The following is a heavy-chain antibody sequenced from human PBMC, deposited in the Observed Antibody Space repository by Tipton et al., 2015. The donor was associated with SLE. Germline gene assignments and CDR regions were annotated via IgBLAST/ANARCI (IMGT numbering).Heavy chain of an antibody. V-gene: IGHV3-7*01. CDR1: GFSFSNYW. Sequence: SLRLSCAASGFSFSNYWMSWVRQAPGKGLEWVANIKQDGSEKFYVDSVKGRFTISRDNAKNSLYLQINRLRAEDTAVYYCAREGYSSGWYFDYWGQGTLVTVSS. CDR3: AREGYSSGWYFDY. CDR2: IKQDGSEK. J-gene: IGHJ4*02. D-gene: IGHD6-19*01.